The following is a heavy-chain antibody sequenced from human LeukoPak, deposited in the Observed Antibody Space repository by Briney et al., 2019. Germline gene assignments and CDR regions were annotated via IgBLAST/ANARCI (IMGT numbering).Heavy chain of an antibody. Sequence: PGGSLRLSCAASGFTFSSYSMNWVRQAPGKRLEWVSYISSSSSTIYYADSVKGRFTISRDNAKNSLYLQMNSLRAEDTAVYYCARGEDTAMVNDYFDYWGQGTLVTVSS. CDR2: ISSSSSTI. CDR3: ARGEDTAMVNDYFDY. V-gene: IGHV3-48*01. CDR1: GFTFSSYS. J-gene: IGHJ4*02. D-gene: IGHD5-18*01.